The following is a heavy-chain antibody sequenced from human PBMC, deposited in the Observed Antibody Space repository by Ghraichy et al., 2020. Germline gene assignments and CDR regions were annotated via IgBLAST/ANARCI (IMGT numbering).Heavy chain of an antibody. V-gene: IGHV6-1*01. CDR2: TYYKSRWYN. CDR3: VRRFIGMSSGFFDF. J-gene: IGHJ2*01. Sequence: SETLSLTCAISGDSVSSNSAAWNWIRQSPSRGLEWLGRTYYKSRWYNDYAASVKSQITIIPDTSKNQFSLQLSSVTPEDTAVYYCVRRFIGMSSGFFDFWGRGALVAVSS. D-gene: IGHD3-22*01. CDR1: GDSVSSNSAA.